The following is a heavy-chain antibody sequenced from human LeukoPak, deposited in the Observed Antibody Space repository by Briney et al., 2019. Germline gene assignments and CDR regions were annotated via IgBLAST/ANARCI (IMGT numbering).Heavy chain of an antibody. V-gene: IGHV4-34*01. D-gene: IGHD3-22*01. J-gene: IGHJ4*02. CDR2: IYYSGST. Sequence: SETLSLTCAVYGGSFSGYYWSWIRQPPGKGLEWIGSIYYSGSTYYNPSLKSRVTISVDTSKNQFSLKLSSVTAADTAVYYCARVPVIITMIVGGFDYWGQGTLVTVSS. CDR1: GGSFSGYY. CDR3: ARVPVIITMIVGGFDY.